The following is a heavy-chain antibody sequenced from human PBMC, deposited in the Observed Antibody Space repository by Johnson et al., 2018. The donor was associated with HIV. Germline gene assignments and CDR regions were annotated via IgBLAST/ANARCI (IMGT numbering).Heavy chain of an antibody. CDR3: ARSEVRYFDWSYQRGAFEI. CDR2: IKQDGSEK. D-gene: IGHD3-9*01. CDR1: GFTFSSYW. V-gene: IGHV3-7*01. J-gene: IGHJ3*02. Sequence: VQLVESGGGLVQPGGSLRLSCAASGFTFSSYWMSWVRQAPGKGLEWVANIKQDGSEKYYVDSVKGRFTISRDNAKNSLYLQMNSLRAEDTAVYYCARSEVRYFDWSYQRGAFEIWGQGTMVTVSS.